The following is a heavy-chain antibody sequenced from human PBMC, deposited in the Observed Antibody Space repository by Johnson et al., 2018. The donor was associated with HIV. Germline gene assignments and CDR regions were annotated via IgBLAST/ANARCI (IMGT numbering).Heavy chain of an antibody. CDR3: ARDFYAVVATPFIGSAFDI. V-gene: IGHV3-74*01. Sequence: VQLVESGGGLVKPGGSLRLSCAASGFTFSNYWMHWVRQAPGKGLVWVSRVNSDGSSLSYADSVKGRFTISRDNAKNTLYLQMNSLRAEDTALYYCARDFYAVVATPFIGSAFDIWGQGTMVTVSS. J-gene: IGHJ3*02. CDR2: VNSDGSSL. CDR1: GFTFSNYW. D-gene: IGHD5-12*01.